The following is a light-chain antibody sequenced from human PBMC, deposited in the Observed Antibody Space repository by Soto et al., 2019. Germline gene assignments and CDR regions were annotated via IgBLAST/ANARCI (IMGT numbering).Light chain of an antibody. J-gene: IGLJ1*01. Sequence: QSVLTQPASVSGSPGQSITISCTGTSSDVGGYNYVSWYQQHPGKAPKLMIHQVTNRPSGVSNRFSGSKSGNTASLTISGLQTEDEADYYCSSYTSRITVVFGTGTKVTVL. CDR3: SSYTSRITVV. CDR2: QVT. V-gene: IGLV2-14*01. CDR1: SSDVGGYNY.